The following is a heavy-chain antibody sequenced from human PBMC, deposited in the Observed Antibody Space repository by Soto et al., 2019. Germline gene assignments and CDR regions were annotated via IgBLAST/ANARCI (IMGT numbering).Heavy chain of an antibody. Sequence: QVQLVQSGAEVKKPGASVKVSCESSGYTVTSSGFTCVRQAPGQGLEWMGWISTYNGNTNYAQKLQGRVTMTTDTSTSTAYREMGSLRADDTAVYYWERCRNWNYASDYWGQGTLVTVA. D-gene: IGHD1-7*01. V-gene: IGHV1-18*01. CDR2: ISTYNGNT. CDR3: ERCRNWNYASDY. CDR1: GYTVTSSG. J-gene: IGHJ4*02.